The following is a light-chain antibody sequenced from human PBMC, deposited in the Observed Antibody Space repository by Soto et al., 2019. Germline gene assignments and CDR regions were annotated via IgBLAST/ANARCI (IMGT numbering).Light chain of an antibody. CDR3: SSYTGSGTLV. CDR2: DVS. J-gene: IGLJ1*01. V-gene: IGLV2-14*01. Sequence: QSALTQPASVSGCPGQSVTISCTGTSSDVGGYNYVSWYQQHPGKAPKLMIYDVSNRPSGVSNRFSGSKSGNTASLTISGLQAEDEADYYCSSYTGSGTLVFGTGTKLTVL. CDR1: SSDVGGYNY.